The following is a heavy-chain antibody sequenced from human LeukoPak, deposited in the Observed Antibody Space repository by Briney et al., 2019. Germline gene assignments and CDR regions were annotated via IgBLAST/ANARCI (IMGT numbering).Heavy chain of an antibody. CDR1: GGSISSGSYY. CDR2: IYTSGST. Sequence: PSETLSLTCTVSGGSISSGSYYWSWIRQPAGKGLEWIGRIYTSGSTNYNPSLKSRVTISVDTSENQFSLKLSSVTAADTAVYYCAREAYYYDSSGYLNWFDPWGQGTLVTVSS. D-gene: IGHD3-22*01. CDR3: AREAYYYDSSGYLNWFDP. J-gene: IGHJ5*02. V-gene: IGHV4-61*02.